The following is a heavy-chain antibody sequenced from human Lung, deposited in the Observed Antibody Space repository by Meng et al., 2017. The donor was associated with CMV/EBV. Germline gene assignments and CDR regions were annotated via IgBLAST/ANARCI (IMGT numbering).Heavy chain of an antibody. Sequence: SVAGGPLDNGDYCGSRGRQHREKGLEWIGYTYYDGSTHYNPSLKSRAAISVDTSKNQFSLRLNSVTAADTAVYYCARQAPDNWFDPWGQGALVTVSS. CDR1: GGPLDNGDYC. CDR3: ARQAPDNWFDP. CDR2: TYYDGST. V-gene: IGHV4-31*03. J-gene: IGHJ5*01.